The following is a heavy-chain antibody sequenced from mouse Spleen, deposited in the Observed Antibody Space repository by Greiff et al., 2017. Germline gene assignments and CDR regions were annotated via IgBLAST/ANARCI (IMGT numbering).Heavy chain of an antibody. CDR3: ARNGNYPYYFDY. CDR2: INPYNGDT. J-gene: IGHJ2*01. CDR1: GYSFTGYF. Sequence: EVKLMESGPELVKPGASVKISCKASGYSFTGYFMNWVMQSHGKSLEWIGRINPYNGDTFYNQKFKGKATLTVDKSSSTAHMELRSLASEDSAVYYCARNGNYPYYFDYWGQGTTLTVSS. V-gene: IGHV1-20*02. D-gene: IGHD2-1*01.